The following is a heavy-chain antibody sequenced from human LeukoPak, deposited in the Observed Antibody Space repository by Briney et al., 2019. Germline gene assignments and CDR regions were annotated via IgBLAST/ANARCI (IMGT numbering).Heavy chain of an antibody. Sequence: GGSLRLSFAASGFTFSSYWMHWVRQAPGKGLVWVSRINTDGSSTSYADSVKGRFTISRDNAKNTLYLQMNSLRAEDTAVYYCAKDWARLQLEYFDYWGQGTLVTVSS. CDR1: GFTFSSYW. J-gene: IGHJ4*02. V-gene: IGHV3-74*01. CDR3: AKDWARLQLEYFDY. CDR2: INTDGSST. D-gene: IGHD5-24*01.